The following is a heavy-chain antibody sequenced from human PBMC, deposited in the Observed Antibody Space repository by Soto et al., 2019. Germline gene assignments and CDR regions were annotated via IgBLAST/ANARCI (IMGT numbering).Heavy chain of an antibody. CDR1: GGSLTNYG. CDR2: IIPVFGTA. Sequence: QVQLVQSGAEVKKPGSSVKVSCKASGGSLTNYGVSWVRQAPGQGLEWMGGIIPVFGTANYAQKFQGRVTIAADESKSTVFIDVRSLRAEDTAVYYCARGDATKLGVTIYYGMDVWGQGTKVTVSS. V-gene: IGHV1-69*12. D-gene: IGHD3-10*01. J-gene: IGHJ6*02. CDR3: ARGDATKLGVTIYYGMDV.